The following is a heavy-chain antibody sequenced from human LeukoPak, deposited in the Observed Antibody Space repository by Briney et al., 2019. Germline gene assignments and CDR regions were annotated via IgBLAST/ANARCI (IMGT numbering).Heavy chain of an antibody. CDR2: VYYDGST. CDR3: VRGLTGYSYFFDY. D-gene: IGHD3-10*01. Sequence: SETLSLTCTVSGDSFSSANYYWTWVRQPPGKGLEWIGYVYYDGSTYYHPSLQSRLAISVDTSKNQFSLNLTFVAAADTAVYYCVRGLTGYSYFFDYWGQGALVTVSS. CDR1: GDSFSSANYY. V-gene: IGHV4-30-4*08. J-gene: IGHJ4*02.